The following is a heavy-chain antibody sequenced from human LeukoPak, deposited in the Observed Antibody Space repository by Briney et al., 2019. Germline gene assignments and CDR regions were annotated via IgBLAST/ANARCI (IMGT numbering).Heavy chain of an antibody. CDR1: GFTFSSYW. CDR3: ASLRSSSWYYFDY. Sequence: PGGSLRLSCAASGFTFSSYWMHWVRQAPGKGLVWVSRINSDGSSTSYADSVKGRFTISRDNAKNTLYLQMNSLRAEDTAVYYCASLRSSSWYYFDYWGQGTLVTVSS. D-gene: IGHD6-13*01. CDR2: INSDGSST. V-gene: IGHV3-74*01. J-gene: IGHJ4*02.